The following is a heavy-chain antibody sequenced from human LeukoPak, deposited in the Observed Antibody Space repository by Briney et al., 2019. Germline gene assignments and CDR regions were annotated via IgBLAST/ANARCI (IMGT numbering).Heavy chain of an antibody. CDR3: ARGTGLRGYFDY. CDR1: GYSFTGHY. Sequence: GASVKVSCKASGYSFTGHYMHWVRQAPGQGLEWMGGIIPIFGTANYAQKFQGRVTITADESTSTAYMELSSLRSEDTAVYYCARGTGLRGYFDYWGQGTLVTVSS. J-gene: IGHJ4*02. D-gene: IGHD5-12*01. CDR2: IIPIFGTA. V-gene: IGHV1-69*13.